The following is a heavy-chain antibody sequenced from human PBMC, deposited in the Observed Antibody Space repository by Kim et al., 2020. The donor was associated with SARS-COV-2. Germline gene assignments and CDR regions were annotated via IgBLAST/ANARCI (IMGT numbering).Heavy chain of an antibody. CDR1: GFTFSSYS. J-gene: IGHJ4*02. CDR3: ARDSYYGSGSFGAWGFDY. V-gene: IGHV3-21*01. Sequence: GGSLRLSCAASGFTFSSYSMNWVRQAPGKGLEWVSSISSSSSYIYYADSVKGRFTISRDNAKNSLYLQMNSLRAEDTAVYYCARDSYYGSGSFGAWGFDYWGQGTLVTVSS. D-gene: IGHD3-10*01. CDR2: ISSSSSYI.